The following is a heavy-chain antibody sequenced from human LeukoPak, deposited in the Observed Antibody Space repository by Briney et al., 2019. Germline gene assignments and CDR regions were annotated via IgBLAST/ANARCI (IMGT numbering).Heavy chain of an antibody. CDR3: AREEYSGSYFVKGEGGTY. Sequence: GGSLRLSCAASGFTFSSYGMSWVRQAPGKGLEWVSGISGSGGSTYYVDSVKGRFTISRDNSKNTLYLQMNSLRAEDTAVYYCAREEYSGSYFVKGEGGTYWGQGTLVTVSS. CDR1: GFTFSSYG. J-gene: IGHJ4*02. D-gene: IGHD1-26*01. CDR2: ISGSGGST. V-gene: IGHV3-23*01.